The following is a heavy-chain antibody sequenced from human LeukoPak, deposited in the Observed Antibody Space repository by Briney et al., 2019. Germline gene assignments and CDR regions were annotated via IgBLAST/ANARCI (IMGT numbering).Heavy chain of an antibody. D-gene: IGHD1-26*01. CDR3: ARVSSGYSVGGSLYYFDY. V-gene: IGHV1-2*02. CDR2: INPNSGGT. Sequence: GASVKVSCKASGYTFTGYYMHWVRQAPGQGLEWMGWINPNSGGTNYAQKFQGRVTMTRDTSISTAYMELSRLRSDDTAVYYCARVSSGYSVGGSLYYFDYWGQGTLVTVSS. CDR1: GYTFTGYY. J-gene: IGHJ4*02.